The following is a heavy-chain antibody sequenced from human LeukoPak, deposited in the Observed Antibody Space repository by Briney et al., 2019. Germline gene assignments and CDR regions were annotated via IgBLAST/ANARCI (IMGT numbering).Heavy chain of an antibody. CDR3: ARSYSSVFYYYMDV. D-gene: IGHD6-19*01. Sequence: SETLSLTCTVSGDSMRSTNDYWGWIRQPPGKGLEWVGNVYYIGNTYYNPSLKSRVTISVDTSKNQFSLKLTSVTAADTAVYYCARSYSSVFYYYMDVWGKGTTVTVSS. J-gene: IGHJ6*03. CDR1: GDSMRSTNDY. V-gene: IGHV4-39*01. CDR2: VYYIGNT.